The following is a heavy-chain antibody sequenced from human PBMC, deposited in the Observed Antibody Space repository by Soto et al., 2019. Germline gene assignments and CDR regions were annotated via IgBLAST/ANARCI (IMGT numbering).Heavy chain of an antibody. J-gene: IGHJ4*02. V-gene: IGHV3-23*01. CDR2: MSGSGGST. CDR3: AKGTHEFYDEVDY. Sequence: GGSLRLSCPASGFTFSSYAMSWVRQAPGKGLEWVSAMSGSGGSTYYADSVKGRFTISRDNSKNTLYLQMNSLRAEDTAVYYCAKGTHEFYDEVDYWRQGTLVTVSS. D-gene: IGHD3-22*01. CDR1: GFTFSSYA.